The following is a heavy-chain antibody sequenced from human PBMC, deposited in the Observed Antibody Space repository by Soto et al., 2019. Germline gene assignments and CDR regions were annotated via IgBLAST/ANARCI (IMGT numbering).Heavy chain of an antibody. CDR3: ARIPHRYDALTGSGY. V-gene: IGHV3-21*01. D-gene: IGHD3-9*01. CDR2: ISGTGVYI. J-gene: IGHJ4*02. Sequence: GGSLRLSCVASGFTFSNYNMNWVRQAPGKGLEWVSHISGTGVYIHYADAVKGRFTISRDNAKSSVYLQMNSLRAEDTAVYYCARIPHRYDALTGSGYWGQGALVTVSS. CDR1: GFTFSNYN.